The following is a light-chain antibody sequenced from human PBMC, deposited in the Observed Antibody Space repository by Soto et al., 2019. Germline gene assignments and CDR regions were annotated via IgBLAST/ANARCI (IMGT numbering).Light chain of an antibody. CDR2: GVT. CDR3: SSYTSSDTLV. CDR1: SSDVGRYDY. V-gene: IGLV2-14*03. Sequence: SALTQPASVSGSPGQSITISCTGTSSDVGRYDYVSWYQQHPGKAPKLIIYGVTSRPSGLSDRFSGSKSGNTASLTISGLPPEDEDDYHCSSYTSSDTLVFGGGTKLTVL. J-gene: IGLJ3*02.